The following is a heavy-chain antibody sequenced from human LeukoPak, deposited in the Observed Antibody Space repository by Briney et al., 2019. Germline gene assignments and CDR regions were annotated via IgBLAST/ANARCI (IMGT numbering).Heavy chain of an antibody. CDR3: AREEYYYDSSGYSS. CDR1: GDSIRGYY. D-gene: IGHD3-22*01. CDR2: IYTSGST. J-gene: IGHJ5*02. Sequence: SETLSLTCTVSGDSIRGYYWSWIRQPAGKGLEWIGRIYTSGSTNYDSSLQNRVTMSVDTSKNQFSLKLSSVTAADTAVYYCAREEYYYDSSGYSSWGQGTLVTVSS. V-gene: IGHV4-4*07.